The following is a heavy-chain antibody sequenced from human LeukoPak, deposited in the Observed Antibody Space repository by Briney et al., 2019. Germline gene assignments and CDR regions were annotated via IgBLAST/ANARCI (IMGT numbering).Heavy chain of an antibody. Sequence: QPGGSLRLSCAASGFTFDDYAMHWVRQAPGKGLEWVSLISWDGGSTYYADSVKGRFTISRDNSKNTLYLQMNSLRAEDTAVYYCAKGQESPSYRISRFDFDYWGQGTLVTVSS. D-gene: IGHD1-14*01. CDR2: ISWDGGST. J-gene: IGHJ4*02. CDR3: AKGQESPSYRISRFDFDY. V-gene: IGHV3-43D*03. CDR1: GFTFDDYA.